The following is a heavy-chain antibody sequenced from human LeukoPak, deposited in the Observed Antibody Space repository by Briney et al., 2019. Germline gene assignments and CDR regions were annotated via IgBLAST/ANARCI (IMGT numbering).Heavy chain of an antibody. CDR1: GGSFSGYY. J-gene: IGHJ6*02. Sequence: SETLSLTCAVYGGSFSGYYWSWIRQPPGKGLEWIGEINHSGSTNYNPSLKSRVTISVDTSKNQFSLKLSSVTAADTAVYYCARVKTIFGVVITHYYYYGMDVWGQGTTVTVSS. V-gene: IGHV4-34*01. D-gene: IGHD3-3*01. CDR2: INHSGST. CDR3: ARVKTIFGVVITHYYYYGMDV.